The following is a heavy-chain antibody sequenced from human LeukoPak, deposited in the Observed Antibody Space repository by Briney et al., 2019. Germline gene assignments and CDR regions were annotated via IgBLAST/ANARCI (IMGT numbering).Heavy chain of an antibody. Sequence: PGGSLRLSCEAPGFSFGNFGMTWVRQAPRKGLQWVSCITGSSTWTYYAASVKGWFTVSRDNSQNTLHLQMNSLRADDTAVYYCARELVSSGTGYFDLWGRGTLVTVSS. D-gene: IGHD3-10*01. V-gene: IGHV3-23*01. J-gene: IGHJ2*01. CDR2: ITGSSTWT. CDR3: ARELVSSGTGYFDL. CDR1: GFSFGNFG.